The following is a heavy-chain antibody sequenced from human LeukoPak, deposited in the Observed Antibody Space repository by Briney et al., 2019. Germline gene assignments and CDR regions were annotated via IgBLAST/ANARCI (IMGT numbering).Heavy chain of an antibody. J-gene: IGHJ4*02. D-gene: IGHD3-22*01. Sequence: SETLSLTCTVSGGSITTYYWNWIRQPPGKGLEWIGYIYYSESTNYNPSLKSRVTISTDTSKSQFSLNLRSVTAEDTGIYYCARGRCRNSGCRPYFDYWGQGTQVTVSS. CDR2: IYYSEST. V-gene: IGHV4-59*01. CDR3: ARGRCRNSGCRPYFDY. CDR1: GGSITTYY.